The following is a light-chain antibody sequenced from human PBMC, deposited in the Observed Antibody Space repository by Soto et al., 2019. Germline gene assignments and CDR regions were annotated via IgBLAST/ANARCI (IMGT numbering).Light chain of an antibody. Sequence: DIQMTKSPSTLSASVGDRVTITFRASQSISSWLAWYQQKPGKAPKLLIYKASSLESGVPSRFSGSGSGTEFTLTISSLQPDDFATYYCQQYNSLWTFGQGTKVDIK. CDR2: KAS. J-gene: IGKJ1*01. CDR1: QSISSW. V-gene: IGKV1-5*03. CDR3: QQYNSLWT.